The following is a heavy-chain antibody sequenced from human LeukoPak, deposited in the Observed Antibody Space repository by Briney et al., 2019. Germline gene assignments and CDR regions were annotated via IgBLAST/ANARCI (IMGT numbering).Heavy chain of an antibody. Sequence: ASVKVSCKASGYTFTGYYIHWVRQAPGQGLEWMGWIYPNSGGTNYAQKIQGRVTMTRDTSISTAYMELSGLRSDDTAMYYCARFRSHGDDGFDIWGQGTMVTVPS. J-gene: IGHJ3*02. CDR3: ARFRSHGDDGFDI. CDR1: GYTFTGYY. D-gene: IGHD3-10*01. V-gene: IGHV1-2*02. CDR2: IYPNSGGT.